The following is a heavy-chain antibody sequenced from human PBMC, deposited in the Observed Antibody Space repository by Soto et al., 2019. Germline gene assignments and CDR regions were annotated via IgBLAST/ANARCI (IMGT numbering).Heavy chain of an antibody. D-gene: IGHD5-12*01. CDR3: ARAISGYVT. V-gene: IGHV1-3*01. CDR2: INAGNGNT. CDR1: GITFSTYA. Sequence: QVQLVQSGAEVKKPGASVKVSGKASGITFSTYAIHWVRQAPGQRLEWMGWINAGNGNTRYSQKFQGRVTLTRDTSASTAYMDLSSLRSEDTAIYYCARAISGYVTWGQGTLVTVSS. J-gene: IGHJ5*02.